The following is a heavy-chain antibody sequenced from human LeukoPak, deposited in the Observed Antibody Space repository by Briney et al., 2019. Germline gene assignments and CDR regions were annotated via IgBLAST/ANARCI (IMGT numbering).Heavy chain of an antibody. J-gene: IGHJ4*02. D-gene: IGHD3-10*01. CDR1: GGSISSYY. Sequence: SETLSLTCTVSGGSISSYYWSWIRQPAGKGLEWIGRIYTSGSTNYNPSLKSRVTMSVDTSKNQFSLKLSSVTAADTAVYYCARRSIDMVRGVITDYYFDYWGQGTLVTVSS. CDR3: ARRSIDMVRGVITDYYFDY. V-gene: IGHV4-4*07. CDR2: IYTSGST.